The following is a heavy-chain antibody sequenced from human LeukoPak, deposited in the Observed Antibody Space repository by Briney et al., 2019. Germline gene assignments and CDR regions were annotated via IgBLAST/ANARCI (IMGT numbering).Heavy chain of an antibody. CDR1: GFTFSSYS. V-gene: IGHV3-30-3*01. Sequence: PGGSLSLSCAAPGFTFSSYSMHWVRQAPGEGLEWVAVISYDGDNKKYTDSVMGRFTISRDNSKSTLYLKMSSLRGEDTAVYYCARVPYDSGTYDYWGQGTLVTVSS. CDR3: ARVPYDSGTYDY. J-gene: IGHJ4*02. CDR2: ISYDGDNK. D-gene: IGHD3-16*01.